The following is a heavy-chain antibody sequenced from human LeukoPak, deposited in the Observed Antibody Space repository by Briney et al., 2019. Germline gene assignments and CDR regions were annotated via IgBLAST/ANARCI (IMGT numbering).Heavy chain of an antibody. D-gene: IGHD3-22*01. J-gene: IGHJ4*02. CDR2: IYYTGST. V-gene: IGHV4-59*08. CDR3: ARHSCSYDSRAYFNY. CDR1: GGSINTYY. Sequence: SETLSLTCTGSGGSINTYYWSWIRQPPGKGLEWIWFIYYTGSTNYNPSLKSRVTVSVDTSKNQFSLKLSSVTAADTAVYYCARHSCSYDSRAYFNYWGQGTLVTVSS.